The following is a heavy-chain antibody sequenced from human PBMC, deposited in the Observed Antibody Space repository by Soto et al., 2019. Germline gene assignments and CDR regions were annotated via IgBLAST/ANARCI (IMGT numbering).Heavy chain of an antibody. CDR2: IIPMSATR. V-gene: IGHV1-69*01. D-gene: IGHD3-3*01. J-gene: IGHJ4*02. CDR3: ARPIRYYDVWRDYPPFDY. Sequence: QVQLVQAGAEVKKPGSSVKVSCKAPGGSFSRYAINWVRQAPGQGLEWMGGIIPMSATRTYAQKFQDRVTITADESSTTVFMELSSLQSEDTAVYYCARPIRYYDVWRDYPPFDYWGQGTLVTVSS. CDR1: GGSFSRYA.